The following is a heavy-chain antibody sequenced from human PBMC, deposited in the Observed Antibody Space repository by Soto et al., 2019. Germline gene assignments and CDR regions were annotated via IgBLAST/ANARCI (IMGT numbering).Heavy chain of an antibody. D-gene: IGHD6-25*01. CDR3: SRESGGYDSSTRYGLDV. CDR2: CYYSGST. Sequence: SATLSLTCSVSGGSISSVVHYWTRIRQQPGQGLEWIGYCYYSGSTDYHPALKSRVPISVDRSKNQFSLNLSSVTAADTAIYYCSRESGGYDSSTRYGLDVWGQGTTVTVSS. CDR1: GGSISSVVHY. V-gene: IGHV4-31*03. J-gene: IGHJ6*02.